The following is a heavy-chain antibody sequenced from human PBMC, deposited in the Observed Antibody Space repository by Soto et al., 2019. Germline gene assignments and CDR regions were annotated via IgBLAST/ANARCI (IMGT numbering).Heavy chain of an antibody. CDR1: GFSLSTSGMC. D-gene: IGHD3-10*01. CDR2: IDWDDDK. Sequence: VSGPTLVNPTQTLTLTCTFSGFSLSTSGMCVSWIRQPPGKALEWLALIDWDDDKYYSTSLKTRLTISKDTSKNQVVLTMTNMDPVDTATYYCARMMVRANILGYYYYYGMDVWGQGTTVTVSS. V-gene: IGHV2-70*01. J-gene: IGHJ6*02. CDR3: ARMMVRANILGYYYYYGMDV.